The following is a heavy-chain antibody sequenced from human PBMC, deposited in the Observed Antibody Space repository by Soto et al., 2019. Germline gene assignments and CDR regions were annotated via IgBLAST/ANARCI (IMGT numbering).Heavy chain of an antibody. V-gene: IGHV4-34*01. D-gene: IGHD6-13*01. CDR2: INHSGST. Sequence: PSETLSLTCTVDGGYFICYYWSWISKKPGKGLEWIGEINHSGSTNYNPSLKSRVTISVDTSKNQFSLKLSSVTAADTAVYYCARGIAAAAQGPFDYWGQGTLVTVSS. CDR3: ARGIAAAAQGPFDY. CDR1: GGYFICYY. J-gene: IGHJ4*02.